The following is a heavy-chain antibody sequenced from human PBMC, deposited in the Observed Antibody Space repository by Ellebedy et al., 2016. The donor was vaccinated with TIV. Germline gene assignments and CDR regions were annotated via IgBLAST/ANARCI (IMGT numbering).Heavy chain of an antibody. D-gene: IGHD2-15*01. Sequence: MPSETLSLTCVISGDSVSSNNAAWNWIRRSPSRGLEWLGRTYFRSKWFYDYAVSVKSRITINADTSKNQFSLQLNSVTPEDTAVYYCAGGWQLSPWGQGTLVIVSS. CDR2: TYFRSKWFY. CDR1: GDSVSSNNAA. V-gene: IGHV6-1*01. CDR3: AGGWQLSP. J-gene: IGHJ5*02.